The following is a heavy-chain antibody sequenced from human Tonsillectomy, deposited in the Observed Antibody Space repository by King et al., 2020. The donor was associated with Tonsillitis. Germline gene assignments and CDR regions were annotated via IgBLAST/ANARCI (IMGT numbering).Heavy chain of an antibody. D-gene: IGHD3-10*01. J-gene: IGHJ4*02. Sequence: QLVQSGGGVVQPGRSLRLSCAASGFTFSSYGLHWVRQAPGKGLEWVAVISYDGSKEYYADSVKGRFTISRDNSKNTLFLQMNSLRAEDTAVYYCARSFYYDSGSYDYWGQGTLVTVSS. CDR1: GFTFSSYG. CDR3: ARSFYYDSGSYDY. V-gene: IGHV3-30-3*01. CDR2: ISYDGSKE.